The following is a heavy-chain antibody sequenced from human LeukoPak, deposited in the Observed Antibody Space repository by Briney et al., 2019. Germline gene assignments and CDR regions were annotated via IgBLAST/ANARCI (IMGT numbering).Heavy chain of an antibody. D-gene: IGHD3-16*01. CDR1: GFTFSTYS. CDR2: ISNRGNYI. V-gene: IGHV3-21*01. J-gene: IGHJ4*02. Sequence: GGSLRLSCVVSGFTFSTYSMNWVRQAPGKGLEWVSSISNRGNYIYYADSVRGRFTVSRDNAKNSLYLQMTSLRAEETAVYYCAKVALGPVWTLDFWGQGTLVTVSS. CDR3: AKVALGPVWTLDF.